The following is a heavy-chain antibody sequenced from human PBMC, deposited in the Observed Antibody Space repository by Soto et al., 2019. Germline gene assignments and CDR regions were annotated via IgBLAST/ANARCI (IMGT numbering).Heavy chain of an antibody. J-gene: IGHJ6*02. CDR3: ANEVDVAFSSRQYGMDV. CDR1: GFTFNNFA. V-gene: IGHV3-30*14. D-gene: IGHD5-12*01. Sequence: QVQLVESGGGVVQPGRSLSLSCAASGFTFNNFAMHWFRQAPGKGLEWGAFISYDGTYKYYADSVRGRFTVYRDNSQSTLFLQMNRLKFEDTAVYVCANEVDVAFSSRQYGMDVWCQGTTVTVSS. CDR2: ISYDGTYK.